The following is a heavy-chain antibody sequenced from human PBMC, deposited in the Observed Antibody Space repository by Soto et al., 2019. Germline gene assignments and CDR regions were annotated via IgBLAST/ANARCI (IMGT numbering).Heavy chain of an antibody. CDR3: AKTGGWNWLDP. Sequence: QVQLVQSGAEVKKPGASVKVSCKASGYTFTDYGISWGRQAPGQGLEWMGWISPYPGDTKYPQRLQGRVTVTAATSPSTAYLELRRLKSVDTAVNYCAKTGGWNWLDPGGQGTLVSVSS. CDR1: GYTFTDYG. D-gene: IGHD6-19*01. CDR2: ISPYPGDT. V-gene: IGHV1-18*01. J-gene: IGHJ5*02.